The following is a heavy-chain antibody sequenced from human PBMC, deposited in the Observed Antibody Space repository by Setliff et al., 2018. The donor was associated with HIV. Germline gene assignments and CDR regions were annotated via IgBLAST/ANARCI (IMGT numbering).Heavy chain of an antibody. CDR2: IYYSGST. V-gene: IGHV4-39*07. J-gene: IGHJ4*02. Sequence: KPSETLSLTCTVSGGSITSNNYYWGWIRQPPGKGLEWIGSIYYSGSTYYNPSLKSRVTISVDTSKNQFSLKLSSVTAADTALYYCARDRGILSNWLYYFDSWGQGTLVTVSS. D-gene: IGHD6-13*01. CDR3: ARDRGILSNWLYYFDS. CDR1: GGSITSNNYY.